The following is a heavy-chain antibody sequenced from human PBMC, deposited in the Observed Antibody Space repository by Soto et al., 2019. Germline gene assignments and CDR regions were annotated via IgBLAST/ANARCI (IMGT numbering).Heavy chain of an antibody. CDR2: IYYSGST. CDR3: ARLYDFWSGGVASYYYYYMDV. Sequence: WETLSLTCTVSGGSISSISYYWGWIRQPPGKGLEWIGNIYYSGSTYYNPSLKSRVTISVDTSKNQFSLKLSSVTAADTAVYYCARLYDFWSGGVASYYYYYMDVWGKGTTVTVSS. V-gene: IGHV4-39*01. CDR1: GGSISSISYY. J-gene: IGHJ6*03. D-gene: IGHD3-3*01.